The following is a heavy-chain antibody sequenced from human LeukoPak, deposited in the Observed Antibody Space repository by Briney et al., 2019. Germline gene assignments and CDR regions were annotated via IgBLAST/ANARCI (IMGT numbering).Heavy chain of an antibody. V-gene: IGHV3-23*01. J-gene: IGHJ4*02. CDR2: ISGSGGST. Sequence: GGSPRLSCAASGFTFSSYDMSWVRQAPGKGLEWVSAISGSGGSTYYADSVKGRFTISRDNSKNTLYLQMNNLRAEDTAVYYCAKDTYSGSYYDYWGQGTLVAVSS. CDR3: AKDTYSGSYYDY. D-gene: IGHD1-26*01. CDR1: GFTFSSYD.